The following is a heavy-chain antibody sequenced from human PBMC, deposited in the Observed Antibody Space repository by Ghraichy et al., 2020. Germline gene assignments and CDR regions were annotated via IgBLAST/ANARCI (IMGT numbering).Heavy chain of an antibody. V-gene: IGHV4-59*08. CDR3: ARHNSRNYLVDY. J-gene: IGHJ4*02. CDR2: ISYSGNT. D-gene: IGHD2/OR15-2a*01. CDR1: GGSMSSDY. Sequence: LSLTCSVSGGSMSSDYWSWIRQPPGKGLEWIGFISYSGNTKYNPSLKSRVTISVDTSKKQLSLKLNSVTAADTGVYYCARHNSRNYLVDYWGQGALVTVSS.